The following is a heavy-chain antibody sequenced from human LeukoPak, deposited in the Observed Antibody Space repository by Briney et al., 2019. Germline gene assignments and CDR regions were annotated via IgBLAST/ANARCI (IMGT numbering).Heavy chain of an antibody. J-gene: IGHJ4*02. Sequence: SETLSLTCTVSGGSLSSGGYYWSWIRQHPGKGLEWIGSIYHSGSTYYNPSLKSRVTISVDTSKNQFSLKLSSVTAADTAVYYCARDYYDSSGYYPYYFDYWGQGTLVTVSS. D-gene: IGHD3-22*01. V-gene: IGHV4-39*07. CDR2: IYHSGST. CDR1: GGSLSSGGYY. CDR3: ARDYYDSSGYYPYYFDY.